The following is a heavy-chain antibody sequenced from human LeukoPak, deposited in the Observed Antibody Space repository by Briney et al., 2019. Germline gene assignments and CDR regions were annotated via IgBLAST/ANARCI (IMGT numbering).Heavy chain of an antibody. J-gene: IGHJ4*02. CDR2: INSDGRST. CDR1: GCTFSNYW. D-gene: IGHD6-19*01. CDR3: ARDLSSSGWSFDY. Sequence: GGSLRLSCAASGCTFSNYWMHWVRQAPGKGLVWVSRINSDGRSTSYADSVKGRFTISRDNAKNTLFLQMNSLRAEDAAVYYCARDLSSSGWSFDYWGQGTLVTVSS. V-gene: IGHV3-74*01.